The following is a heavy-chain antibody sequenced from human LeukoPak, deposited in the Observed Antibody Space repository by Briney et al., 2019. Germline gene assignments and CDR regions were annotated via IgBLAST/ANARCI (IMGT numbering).Heavy chain of an antibody. CDR2: IYYGGST. CDR1: GGSISSSSYY. CDR3: ARGPYSSSWGYNWFDP. J-gene: IGHJ5*02. V-gene: IGHV4-39*01. D-gene: IGHD6-13*01. Sequence: SETLSLTCTVSGGSISSSSYYWGWIRQPPGKGLEWIGSIYYGGSTYYNPSLKSRVTISVDTSKNQFSLKLSSVTAADTAVYYCARGPYSSSWGYNWFDPWGQGTLVTVS.